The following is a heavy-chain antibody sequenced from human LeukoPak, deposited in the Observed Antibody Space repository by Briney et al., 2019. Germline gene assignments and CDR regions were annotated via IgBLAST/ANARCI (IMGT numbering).Heavy chain of an antibody. J-gene: IGHJ6*02. Sequence: GSAKVSCKASGYTFTSYDINWVRQATGQGLEWMGWMNPNSGNTGYAQKFQGRVTMTRNTSISTAYMELSSLRSEDTAVYYCAGPGAAAGGYYYYGMDVWGQGTTVTVSS. CDR1: GYTFTSYD. CDR3: AGPGAAAGGYYYYGMDV. D-gene: IGHD6-13*01. CDR2: MNPNSGNT. V-gene: IGHV1-8*01.